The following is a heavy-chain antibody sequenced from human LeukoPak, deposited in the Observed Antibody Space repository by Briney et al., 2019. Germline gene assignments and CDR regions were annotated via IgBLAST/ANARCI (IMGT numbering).Heavy chain of an antibody. J-gene: IGHJ5*02. D-gene: IGHD5-18*01. V-gene: IGHV3-21*01. CDR3: ARGLPRGYSYGQNWFDP. CDR1: EFTFSSYS. CDR2: ISSSSSYI. Sequence: PGGSLRLSCAASEFTFSSYSVNWVRQAPGKGLEWVSSISSSSSYIYYADSVKGQFTISRDNAKNSLYLQMNSLRAEDTAVYYCARGLPRGYSYGQNWFDPWGQGTLVTVSS.